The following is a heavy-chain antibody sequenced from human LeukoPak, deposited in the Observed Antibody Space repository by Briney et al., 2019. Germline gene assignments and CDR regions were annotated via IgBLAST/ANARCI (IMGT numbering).Heavy chain of an antibody. J-gene: IGHJ4*02. V-gene: IGHV4-59*12. D-gene: IGHD1-26*01. CDR3: ARVRIVGARAFDY. Sequence: SETLSLTCTVSGGSINSYYWSWIRQPPGKGLEWIGYIYHSGSTYYNPSLKSRVTISVDRSKNQFSLKLSSVTAADTAVYYCARVRIVGARAFDYWGQGTLVTVSS. CDR2: IYHSGST. CDR1: GGSINSYY.